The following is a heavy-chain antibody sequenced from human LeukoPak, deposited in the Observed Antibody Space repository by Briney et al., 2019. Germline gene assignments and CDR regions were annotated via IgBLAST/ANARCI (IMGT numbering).Heavy chain of an antibody. Sequence: PSETLSLTCTVSGGSISSYYWSWIRQPAGKGLEWIGRIYTSGSTNYNPSLKSRVTMSVDTSKNQFSLKLSSVTAADTAVCYCAREYSSGWYAGYGMDVWGQGTTVTVSS. J-gene: IGHJ6*02. CDR2: IYTSGST. D-gene: IGHD6-19*01. V-gene: IGHV4-4*07. CDR3: AREYSSGWYAGYGMDV. CDR1: GGSISSYY.